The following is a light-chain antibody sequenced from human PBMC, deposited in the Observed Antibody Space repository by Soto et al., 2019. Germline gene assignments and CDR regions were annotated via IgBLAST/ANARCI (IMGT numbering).Light chain of an antibody. V-gene: IGKV1-6*02. CDR3: LQDYKYPPT. CDR2: AAS. J-gene: IGKJ5*01. CDR1: QAIRND. Sequence: AIQMTQSTSSQSASVGDRVTITCRASQAIRNDLGWYQQKPGKAPKLLIYAASSLQSGVPSRFSGSVSGTDFTLTISSLQAEDFATYYCLQDYKYPPTFGQGTRLEIK.